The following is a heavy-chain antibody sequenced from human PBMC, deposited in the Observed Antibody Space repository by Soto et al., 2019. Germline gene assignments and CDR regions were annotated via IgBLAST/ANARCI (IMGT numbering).Heavy chain of an antibody. CDR2: LVPVFGTA. Sequence: QVQLVQSGAEVKKPGSSVKVSCKASGGTFSSLAISWVRKAPGQGLEWMGGLVPVFGTANYEQKFQDRVTITADKSTSTSYMELSSLRSEDTAVYYCARSPGVFDYWGQGTLVTVSS. J-gene: IGHJ4*02. V-gene: IGHV1-69*06. CDR3: ARSPGVFDY. CDR1: GGTFSSLA. D-gene: IGHD3-10*01.